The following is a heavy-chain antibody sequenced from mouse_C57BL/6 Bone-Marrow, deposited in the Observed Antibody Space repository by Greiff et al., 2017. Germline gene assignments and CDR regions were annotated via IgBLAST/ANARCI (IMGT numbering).Heavy chain of an antibody. Sequence: EVQRVESGGGLVQPGGSMKLSCAASGFTFSDAWMDWVRQSPEKGLEWVAEIRNKANNHATYYAESVKGRFTISRDDSKSSVYLQMNSLRAEDTGIYYCKTVVAPYYAMDYWGQGTSVTVSS. CDR1: GFTFSDAW. D-gene: IGHD1-1*01. V-gene: IGHV6-6*01. J-gene: IGHJ4*01. CDR2: IRNKANNHAT. CDR3: KTVVAPYYAMDY.